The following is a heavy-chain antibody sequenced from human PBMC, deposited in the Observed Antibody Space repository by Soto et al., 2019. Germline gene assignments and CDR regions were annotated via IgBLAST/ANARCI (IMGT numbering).Heavy chain of an antibody. D-gene: IGHD3-10*01. V-gene: IGHV3-21*01. CDR3: GRAIGRGIIRD. CDR1: GFILRTYG. J-gene: IGHJ4*02. Sequence: EVQLVESGGGLVKPGGSLRLSCTASGFILRTYGMTWVRQAPGKGLEWVSSIYSSGTFIYYADSVKGRFTISRDDANNSLFLQMNSLRAEDTAVYYSGRAIGRGIIRDWGQGTLVTVSS. CDR2: IYSSGTFI.